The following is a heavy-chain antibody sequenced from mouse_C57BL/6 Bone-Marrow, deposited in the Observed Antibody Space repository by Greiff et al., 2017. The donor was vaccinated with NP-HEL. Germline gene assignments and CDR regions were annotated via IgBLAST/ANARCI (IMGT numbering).Heavy chain of an antibody. CDR3: ARTGYYGKGYAMDC. D-gene: IGHD1-1*01. Sequence: QVQLQQSGAELERPGASVKLSCKASGYTFTSYGISWVKQRTGQGLEWIGEIYPRSGNTYYNEKFKGKATLTADKSSSTAYMELRSLTSEDAAVYFCARTGYYGKGYAMDCWGQGTSVTVTS. CDR2: IYPRSGNT. J-gene: IGHJ4*01. V-gene: IGHV1-81*01. CDR1: GYTFTSYG.